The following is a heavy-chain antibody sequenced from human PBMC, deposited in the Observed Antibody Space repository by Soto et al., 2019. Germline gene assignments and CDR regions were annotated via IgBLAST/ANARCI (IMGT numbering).Heavy chain of an antibody. D-gene: IGHD3-10*01. Sequence: EVQLVESGGGLIQPGGSLKLSCAASGFTVGNNYMSWVRQAPGKGLEWASLIYSTGTTKYADSVKGPFTVSRDNAKDSLYLQMNSLRAEDTALYYCAKDGRGSGSHYNSFGYWGQGTLVTVSS. J-gene: IGHJ4*02. V-gene: IGHV3-53*01. CDR2: IYSTGTT. CDR3: AKDGRGSGSHYNSFGY. CDR1: GFTVGNNY.